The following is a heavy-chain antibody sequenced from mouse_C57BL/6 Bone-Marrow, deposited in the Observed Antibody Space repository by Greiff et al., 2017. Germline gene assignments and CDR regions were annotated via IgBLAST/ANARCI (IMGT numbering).Heavy chain of an antibody. J-gene: IGHJ4*01. CDR2: LWWDDDK. Sequence: QVTLKESGPGILQPSQTLSLSCSFSGFSLTTFGMGVGWIRPPSGNGLDWLAHLWWDDDKYYNPALKSQPLISKDTSKNQVFLKIANVDTADTATNYGARILPYCGGAMDCWGQGTAVTVSS. CDR3: ARILPYCGGAMDC. V-gene: IGHV8-8*01. CDR1: GFSLTTFGMG.